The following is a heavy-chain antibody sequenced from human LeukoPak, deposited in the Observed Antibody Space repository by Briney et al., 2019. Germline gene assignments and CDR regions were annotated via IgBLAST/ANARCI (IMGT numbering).Heavy chain of an antibody. CDR1: GYTFTSYA. D-gene: IGHD5-24*01. Sequence: ASVKVSCKASGYTFTSYAMNWVRQAPGQGLEWMGWINTNTGNPTYAQGFTGRFVFSLDTSISTAYLQISILRADDTAVYYCASRRDGYNAWFDPWGQGTLVNVS. V-gene: IGHV7-4-1*02. J-gene: IGHJ5*01. CDR3: ASRRDGYNAWFDP. CDR2: INTNTGNP.